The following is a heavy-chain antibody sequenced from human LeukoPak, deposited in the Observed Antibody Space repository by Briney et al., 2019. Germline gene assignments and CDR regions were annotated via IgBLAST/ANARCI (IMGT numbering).Heavy chain of an antibody. V-gene: IGHV3-7*01. J-gene: IGHJ4*02. CDR3: ARGLDFWNT. CDR2: IKQDGSEK. D-gene: IGHD3/OR15-3a*01. Sequence: GGSLRLSCAASGFTFSNYWMSWVRQAPVKGLEWVANIKQDGSEKYYVDSVKGRFTISRDNAKNSLYLQMNSLRAEDTAVYYCARGLDFWNTWGQGTLVTVSS. CDR1: GFTFSNYW.